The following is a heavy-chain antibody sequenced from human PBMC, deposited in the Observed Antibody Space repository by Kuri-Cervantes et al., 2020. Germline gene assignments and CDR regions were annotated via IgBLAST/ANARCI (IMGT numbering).Heavy chain of an antibody. J-gene: IGHJ3*02. CDR1: GFTFSTYW. Sequence: GESLKISCAASGFTFSTYWVSWVRQAPGKGLEWVSSISSSSSYIYYADSVKGRFTISRDNSKNTLYLQMNSLRAEDTAVYYCARDLSGYDERAVADAFDIWGQGAMVTVSS. V-gene: IGHV3-21*01. CDR3: ARDLSGYDERAVADAFDI. D-gene: IGHD5-12*01. CDR2: ISSSSSYI.